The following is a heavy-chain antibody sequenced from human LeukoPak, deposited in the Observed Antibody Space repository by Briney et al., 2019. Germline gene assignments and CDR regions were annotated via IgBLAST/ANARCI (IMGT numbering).Heavy chain of an antibody. Sequence: GGSLRLSCVASGFTFSNYWMSWVRQAPGKGLEWVANIKQDGSEKYYVDSVEGRFTISRDNAKNSLYLQMNSLGPEDTAVYYCARDPYSGNYGNYYYYYMDVWGKGTTVTISS. V-gene: IGHV3-7*01. CDR1: GFTFSNYW. J-gene: IGHJ6*03. CDR3: ARDPYSGNYGNYYYYYMDV. CDR2: IKQDGSEK. D-gene: IGHD1-26*01.